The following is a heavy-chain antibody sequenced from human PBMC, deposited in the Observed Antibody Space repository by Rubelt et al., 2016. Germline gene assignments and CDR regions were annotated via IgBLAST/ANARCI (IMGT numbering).Heavy chain of an antibody. CDR1: GGSFSAYY. Sequence: QVQLQQWGAGLLKPSETLSLTCAFYGGSFSAYYWAWIRQPPGKGLEWIGEISHGGITNYKPFLKGRATISMDTSKNQFYLRLTSMTVADTAVYYWAGATVTTVDWGQGTLVTVSS. CDR3: AGATVTTVD. D-gene: IGHD4-17*01. J-gene: IGHJ4*02. V-gene: IGHV4-34*01. CDR2: ISHGGIT.